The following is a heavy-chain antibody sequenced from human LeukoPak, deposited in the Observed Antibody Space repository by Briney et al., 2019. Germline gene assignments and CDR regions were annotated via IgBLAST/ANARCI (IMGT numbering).Heavy chain of an antibody. CDR2: ISGSGDDT. CDR3: AARPPIIVAGPFDY. Sequence: VGSLRLSCAASGFTSTNFAMGWVRQAPGKGLEWVSTISGSGDDTHYADSVKGRFTISRDNSKNTVYLQMTSLRVEDTAVYYCAARPPIIVAGPFDYWGQGTLVTVSS. CDR1: GFTSTNFA. J-gene: IGHJ4*02. D-gene: IGHD5-12*01. V-gene: IGHV3-23*01.